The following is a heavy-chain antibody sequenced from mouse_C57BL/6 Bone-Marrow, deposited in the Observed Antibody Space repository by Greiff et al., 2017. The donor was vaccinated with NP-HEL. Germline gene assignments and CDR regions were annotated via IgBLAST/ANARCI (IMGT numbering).Heavy chain of an antibody. CDR2: ISYDGSN. D-gene: IGHD2-3*01. J-gene: IGHJ3*01. CDR1: GYSITSGYY. Sequence: EVQLQESGPGLVKPSQSLSLTCSVTGYSITSGYYWNWIRQFPGNKLEWMGYISYDGSNNYNPSPKNRISITRDTSKNQFFLKLNSVTTEDTATYYCARDRFYDGYYPAWFAYWGQGTLVTVSA. V-gene: IGHV3-6*01. CDR3: ARDRFYDGYYPAWFAY.